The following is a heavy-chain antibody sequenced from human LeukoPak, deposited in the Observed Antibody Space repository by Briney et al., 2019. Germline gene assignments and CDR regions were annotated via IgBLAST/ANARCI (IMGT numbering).Heavy chain of an antibody. Sequence: GGSLRLSCVASGFPFSSYWMTWVRQAPGKGLEWVANIKQDGSKKSYVDSVKGRFTISRDNAKNPLYLQMNSLRAEDTALYYCARDSTKEYYYDSSGYLNDAFDIWGQGTMVTVSS. V-gene: IGHV3-7*03. CDR3: ARDSTKEYYYDSSGYLNDAFDI. CDR1: GFPFSSYW. D-gene: IGHD3-22*01. J-gene: IGHJ3*02. CDR2: IKQDGSKK.